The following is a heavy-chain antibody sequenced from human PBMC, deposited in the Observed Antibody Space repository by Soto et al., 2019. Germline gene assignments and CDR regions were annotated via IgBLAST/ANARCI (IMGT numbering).Heavy chain of an antibody. CDR1: GGFNNYA. D-gene: IGHD4-17*01. V-gene: IGHV1-69*06. J-gene: IGHJ4*02. CDR3: ARTSMTRIDY. Sequence: VASLKVSCKASGGFNNYAISWVRQAPGQGLEWMGVFIPELGTSNYARRFQGRVTIAVDKATNTAYLNLTTLTSEDTAIYYCARTSMTRIDYWGQGTLVTVSS. CDR2: FIPELGTS.